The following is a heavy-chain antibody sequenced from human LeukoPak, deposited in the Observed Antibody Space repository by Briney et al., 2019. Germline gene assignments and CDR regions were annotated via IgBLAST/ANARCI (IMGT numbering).Heavy chain of an antibody. CDR3: AKGSDYGDYYFDY. Sequence: PGRSLRLSCAASGFTFDDYAMHWVRQAPGKGLEWVSGISWSSGSIGYADSVKGRFTISRDNAKNSLYLQMNSLRAEDMALYYCAKGSDYGDYYFDYWGQGTLVTVSS. V-gene: IGHV3-9*03. CDR2: ISWSSGSI. D-gene: IGHD4-17*01. J-gene: IGHJ4*02. CDR1: GFTFDDYA.